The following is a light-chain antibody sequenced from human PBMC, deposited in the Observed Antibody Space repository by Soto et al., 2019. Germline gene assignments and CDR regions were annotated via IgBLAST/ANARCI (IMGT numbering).Light chain of an antibody. CDR2: GAA. J-gene: IGKJ4*01. CDR3: RQYGSSPLT. CDR1: QRVSSSS. Sequence: EIVVTQSPGTLSLSTGEIATLSCRASQRVSSSSLAWSQQKPGQAPRLLIYGAASRATGIPDRFSGSGSGTGFTLTISRLEPEDFAVYYCRQYGSSPLTSGGGTKVDIK. V-gene: IGKV3-20*01.